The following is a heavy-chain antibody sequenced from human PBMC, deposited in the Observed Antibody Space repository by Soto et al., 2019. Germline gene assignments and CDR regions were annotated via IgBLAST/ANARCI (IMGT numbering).Heavy chain of an antibody. CDR2: ISYDGSNK. CDR1: GFTFSSYG. CDR3: AKDRGSGWYVIDY. D-gene: IGHD6-19*01. V-gene: IGHV3-30*18. J-gene: IGHJ4*02. Sequence: QVQLVESGGDVVQPGRSLRLSCAASGFTFSSYGMHWVRQAPGKGLEWVAVISYDGSNKYYADSVKGRFTISRDNSKNTLYLQMNSLRAEDTAVYYCAKDRGSGWYVIDYWGQGTLVTVSS.